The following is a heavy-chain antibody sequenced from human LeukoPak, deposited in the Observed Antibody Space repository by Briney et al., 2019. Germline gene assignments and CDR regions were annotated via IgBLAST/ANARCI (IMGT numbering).Heavy chain of an antibody. CDR1: GFTFSSYS. CDR3: ARDLSSSWYWYSVGY. J-gene: IGHJ4*02. D-gene: IGHD6-13*01. Sequence: GGSLRLSCVASGFTFSSYSMNWVRQAPGKGLEWVSYISSSSSTIYYADSVKGRFTISRDNAKNSLYLQMNSLRAEDTAVYYCARDLSSSWYWYSVGYWGQGTLVTVSS. V-gene: IGHV3-48*01. CDR2: ISSSSSTI.